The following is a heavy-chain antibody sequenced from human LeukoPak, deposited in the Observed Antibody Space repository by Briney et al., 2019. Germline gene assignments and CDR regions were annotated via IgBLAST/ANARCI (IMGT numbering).Heavy chain of an antibody. J-gene: IGHJ4*02. V-gene: IGHV3-9*01. D-gene: IGHD1-26*01. Sequence: GGSLRLSCAASGFTFGDYAMHWVRQAPGKGLEWVSGISWNSGSIGYADSVKGRFTISRDNAKNSLYLQMNSLRAEDTALYYCAKDISGSYLTVFDYWGQGTLVTVSS. CDR1: GFTFGDYA. CDR3: AKDISGSYLTVFDY. CDR2: ISWNSGSI.